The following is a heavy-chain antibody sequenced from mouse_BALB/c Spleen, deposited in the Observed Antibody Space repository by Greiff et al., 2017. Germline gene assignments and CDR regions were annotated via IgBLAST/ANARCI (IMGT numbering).Heavy chain of an antibody. Sequence: VQLKESGPGLVKPSQSLSLTCTVTGYSITSDYAWNWIRQFPGNKLEWMGYISYSGSTSYNPSLKSRISITRDTSKNQFFLQLNSVTTEDTATYYCARGPTGRGGFAYWGQGTLVTVSA. D-gene: IGHD4-1*02. J-gene: IGHJ3*01. CDR1: GYSITSDYA. CDR2: ISYSGST. V-gene: IGHV3-2*02. CDR3: ARGPTGRGGFAY.